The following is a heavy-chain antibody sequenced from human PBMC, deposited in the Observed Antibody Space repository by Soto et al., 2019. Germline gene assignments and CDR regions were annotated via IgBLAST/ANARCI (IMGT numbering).Heavy chain of an antibody. V-gene: IGHV1-8*01. Sequence: ASVKVSCKASGYTFTSYDINWVRQATGQGLEWMGWMNPNSGNTGYAQKFQGRVTMTRNTSISTAYMELSSLRSEDTAVYYCARGSSYDFWSGYYSAAFDIWGQGTMVTVSS. CDR3: ARGSSYDFWSGYYSAAFDI. J-gene: IGHJ3*02. D-gene: IGHD3-3*01. CDR2: MNPNSGNT. CDR1: GYTFTSYD.